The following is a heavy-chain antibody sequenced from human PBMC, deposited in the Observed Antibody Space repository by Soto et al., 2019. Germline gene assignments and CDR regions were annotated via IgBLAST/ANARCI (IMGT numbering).Heavy chain of an antibody. CDR2: VYYTGTT. J-gene: IGHJ4*02. Sequence: PETLSLTGTVSNFSVLTSIYYWAWIRQPPGKGLEWVGTVYYTGTTYYNPSLQTRVTISIDTSKNQFSLNPNSVTAADTAVYYCARNWNLALVPAAYFDSWGQGTLVTVSS. D-gene: IGHD2-2*01. CDR1: NFSVLTSIYY. V-gene: IGHV4-39*01. CDR3: ARNWNLALVPAAYFDS.